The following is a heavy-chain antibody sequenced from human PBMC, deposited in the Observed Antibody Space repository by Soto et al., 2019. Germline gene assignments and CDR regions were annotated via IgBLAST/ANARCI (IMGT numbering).Heavy chain of an antibody. J-gene: IGHJ4*02. CDR1: GFTFSSYA. CDR2: ISYDGSNK. V-gene: IGHV3-30-3*01. CDR3: ARDISGYFGYPQYYFDY. Sequence: GGSLRLSCAASGFTFSSYAMHWVRQAPGKGLEWVAVISYDGSNKYYADSVKGRFTISRDNSKNTLYLQMNSLRAEDTAVYHCARDISGYFGYPQYYFDYWGQGTLVTVSS. D-gene: IGHD3-22*01.